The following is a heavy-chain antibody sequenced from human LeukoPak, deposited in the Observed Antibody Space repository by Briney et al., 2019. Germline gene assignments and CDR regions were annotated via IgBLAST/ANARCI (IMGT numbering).Heavy chain of an antibody. CDR2: INPNSGGT. Sequence: WASVKVSCKASGYTFTGYYMHWVRQAPGQGLEWMGWINPNSGGTNYAQKFQGRVTVTRDTSISTAYMELSRLRSDDTAIYYCARLPRNYGDYVAYWGQGTLVTVSS. CDR1: GYTFTGYY. D-gene: IGHD4-17*01. V-gene: IGHV1-2*02. CDR3: ARLPRNYGDYVAY. J-gene: IGHJ4*02.